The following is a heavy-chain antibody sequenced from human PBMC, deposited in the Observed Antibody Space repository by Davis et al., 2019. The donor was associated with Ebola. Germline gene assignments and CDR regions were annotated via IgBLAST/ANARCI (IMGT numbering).Heavy chain of an antibody. CDR3: ARDVRVAPPTGSTLNGFDI. Sequence: GESLKISCAASGFTFSSQSMNWVRQAPGKGLEWLSSISSSGSFIYQADSVKGRFRLSRDNAENSLFLQMNSLRSEDTAIYYCARDVRVAPPTGSTLNGFDIWCQGTMVIVSS. CDR2: ISSSGSFI. V-gene: IGHV3-21*06. CDR1: GFTFSSQS. J-gene: IGHJ3*02. D-gene: IGHD4-17*01.